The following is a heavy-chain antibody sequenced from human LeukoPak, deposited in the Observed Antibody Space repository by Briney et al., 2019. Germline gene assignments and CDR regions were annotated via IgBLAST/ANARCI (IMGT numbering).Heavy chain of an antibody. J-gene: IGHJ6*03. D-gene: IGHD3-3*01. CDR3: ARDRNDFWSGYYRGGTGMDV. CDR2: ISGSGGST. CDR1: GFTFSSYA. V-gene: IGHV3-23*01. Sequence: PGGSLRLSCAASGFTFSSYAMSWVRQAPGKGLEWVSAISGSGGSTYYADSVKGRFTISRDNSKNTLYLQMNSLRAEDTAVYYCARDRNDFWSGYYRGGTGMDVWGKGTTVTVSS.